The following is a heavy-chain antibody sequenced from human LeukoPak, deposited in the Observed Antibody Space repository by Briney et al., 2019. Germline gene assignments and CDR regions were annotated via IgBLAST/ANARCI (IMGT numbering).Heavy chain of an antibody. J-gene: IGHJ4*02. V-gene: IGHV4-4*09. Sequence: SETLSLTCTVSGGSISSYYWSWIRQPPGKGLEWIGYIYTSGSTNYNPSLKSRVTISVDTSKNQFSLKLSSVTAADTAVYYCATPPLVLRFLEWLSDYWGQGTLVTVSS. CDR3: ATPPLVLRFLEWLSDY. CDR2: IYTSGST. CDR1: GGSISSYY. D-gene: IGHD3-3*01.